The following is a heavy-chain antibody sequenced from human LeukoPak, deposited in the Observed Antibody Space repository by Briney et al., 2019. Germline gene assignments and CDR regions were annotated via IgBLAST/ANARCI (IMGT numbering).Heavy chain of an antibody. CDR1: GFTFSSYS. Sequence: PGGSLRLSCAASGFTFSSYSMNWVRQAPGKGLEWVSYISSSSSTIYYADSVKGRFTISRDNAKNSLYLQMNSLRAEDTAVYYCARKMGVSRYYFDYWGQGTLVTVSS. D-gene: IGHD2-21*01. J-gene: IGHJ4*02. CDR2: ISSSSSTI. V-gene: IGHV3-48*01. CDR3: ARKMGVSRYYFDY.